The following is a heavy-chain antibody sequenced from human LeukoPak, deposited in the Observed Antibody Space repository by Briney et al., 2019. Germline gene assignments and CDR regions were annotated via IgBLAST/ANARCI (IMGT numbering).Heavy chain of an antibody. CDR3: ARGSGSSHTFDY. Sequence: SETLSLTCTVSGGSISSYYWSWIRQPPGKGLEWIGYIYYSGSTNYNPSLKSRVTISVDTSKNQFSLKLSSVTAADTAVYYCARGSGSSHTFDYWGQGTLVTVSS. CDR2: IYYSGST. CDR1: GGSISSYY. V-gene: IGHV4-59*01. J-gene: IGHJ4*02. D-gene: IGHD1-26*01.